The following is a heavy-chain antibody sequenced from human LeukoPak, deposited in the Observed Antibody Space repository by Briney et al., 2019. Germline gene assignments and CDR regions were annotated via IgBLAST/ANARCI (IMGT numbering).Heavy chain of an antibody. V-gene: IGHV1-2*02. D-gene: IGHD3-3*01. CDR3: ARTIFWSGYPYFDY. CDR2: INPNSGGT. Sequence: ASVKVSCKASGYTFTGYYMHWVRQAPGQGLEWMGWINPNSGGTNYAQKFQSRVTMTRDTSISTAYMELSRLRSDDTAVYYCARTIFWSGYPYFDYWGQGTLVTVSS. J-gene: IGHJ4*02. CDR1: GYTFTGYY.